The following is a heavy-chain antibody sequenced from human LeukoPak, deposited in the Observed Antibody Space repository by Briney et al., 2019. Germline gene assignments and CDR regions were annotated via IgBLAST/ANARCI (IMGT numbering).Heavy chain of an antibody. D-gene: IGHD6-13*01. CDR3: ARLGGSRFSSY. J-gene: IGHJ4*02. V-gene: IGHV4-59*08. CDR2: ISYSGNT. CDR1: GGSISNYY. Sequence: SETLSLTCTVSGGSISNYYWSWIRQPPGKGLEWIGYISYSGNTNRNPSLKSRVIMSVDTSKNQFSLKLSSVTAADTAVFYCARLGGSRFSSYWGQGTLVTVSS.